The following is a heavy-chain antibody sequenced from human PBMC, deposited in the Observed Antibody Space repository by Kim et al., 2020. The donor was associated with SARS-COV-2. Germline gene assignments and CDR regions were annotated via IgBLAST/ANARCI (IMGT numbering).Heavy chain of an antibody. J-gene: IGHJ4*02. D-gene: IGHD6-19*01. CDR1: GFIFGSYW. Sequence: GGSLRLSCEASGFIFGSYWMSWVRQAPGKGLEWVANIKQSGTEKYYLDSVKGRFTVSRDNAKNSLYLQMHSLRAEDTAIYYCAREGSVWSNIRFPFDSWGQGTLVTVSS. CDR3: AREGSVWSNIRFPFDS. CDR2: IKQSGTEK. V-gene: IGHV3-7*01.